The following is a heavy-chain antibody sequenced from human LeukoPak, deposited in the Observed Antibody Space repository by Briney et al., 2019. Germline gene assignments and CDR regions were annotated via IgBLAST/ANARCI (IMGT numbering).Heavy chain of an antibody. CDR2: INPNSGGA. CDR1: GYTFTGYY. V-gene: IGHV1-2*06. J-gene: IGHJ4*02. D-gene: IGHD2-15*01. CDR3: ARTSAEVVVAGDIDY. Sequence: ASVKVSCKASGYTFTGYYIHWVRQAPGQGLEWMGRINPNSGGANCAQKFRGRVTMTRDTSISTAYMELSSLRSDDMAVYYCARTSAEVVVAGDIDYWGQGTLVTVSS.